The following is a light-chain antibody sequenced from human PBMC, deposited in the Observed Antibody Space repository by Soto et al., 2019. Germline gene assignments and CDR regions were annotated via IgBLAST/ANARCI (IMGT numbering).Light chain of an antibody. CDR1: QSINTW. CDR2: MAS. V-gene: IGKV1-5*03. Sequence: DIQMTQSPSTLSASVGDSVTITCRASQSINTWLAWFQQKPGKAPKFLFCMASSLERGIPSRFSGSGSGTEFDLTISSLQPDDFATYYCQQYNSSPRTFGQGTKVEIK. J-gene: IGKJ1*01. CDR3: QQYNSSPRT.